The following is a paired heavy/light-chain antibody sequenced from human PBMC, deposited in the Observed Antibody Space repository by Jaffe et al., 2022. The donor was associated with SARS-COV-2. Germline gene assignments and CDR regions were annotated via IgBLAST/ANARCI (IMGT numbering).Heavy chain of an antibody. J-gene: IGHJ6*02. V-gene: IGHV3-48*02. Sequence: EVQLVESGGGLVQPGGSLRLSCAASGFTFSNYNMNWVRQAPGKGLEWVSYISFISSSIYYADSVKGRFTISRDDAKNSLFLQMNSLRDEDTAVYYCAREYGGKPYYYYYAMDVWGQGTTVTVSS. CDR3: AREYGGKPYYYYYAMDV. CDR1: GFTFSNYN. CDR2: ISFISSSI. D-gene: IGHD2-15*01.
Light chain of an antibody. CDR1: SSDVGDYNS. CDR2: EVS. CDR3: SSYTSSRSYV. V-gene: IGLV2-14*01. Sequence: QSALTQPASVSGSPGQSITISCTGTSSDVGDYNSVSWYQQHPGKAPKLMIYEVSNRPSGVSNRFSGSKSGNTASLTISGLQAEDEADYYCSSYTSSRSYVFGIGTKVTVL. J-gene: IGLJ1*01.